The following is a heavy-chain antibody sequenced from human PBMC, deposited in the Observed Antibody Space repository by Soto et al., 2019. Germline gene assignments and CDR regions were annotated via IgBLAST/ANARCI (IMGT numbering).Heavy chain of an antibody. V-gene: IGHV3-74*01. CDR3: VRDCSGGYYDN. CDR1: GYTFRNYW. D-gene: IGHD6-25*01. J-gene: IGHJ4*02. CDR2: VNNAGTSI. Sequence: PGRSLRLSCAASGYTFRNYWMHWVRQAPGKGLVWVSRVNNAGTSINYADSVKGRFTISRDNADNMLYLQMNSLRVADTAVYYCVRDCSGGYYDNWGQGTLGTVSA.